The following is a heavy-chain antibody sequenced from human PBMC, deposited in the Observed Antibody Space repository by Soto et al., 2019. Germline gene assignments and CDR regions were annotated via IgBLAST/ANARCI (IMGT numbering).Heavy chain of an antibody. J-gene: IGHJ6*02. CDR3: ARDQVPYYYYYYGMDV. V-gene: IGHV1-46*01. CDR2: INPSGGST. CDR1: GYTFTSYY. Sequence: ASVKVSCKASGYTFTSYYMHWLRQAPGQGLEWMGIINPSGGSTSYAQKFQGRVTMTRDTSTSTVYMELSSLRSEDTAVYYCARDQVPYYYYYYGMDVWGQGTTVTVSS.